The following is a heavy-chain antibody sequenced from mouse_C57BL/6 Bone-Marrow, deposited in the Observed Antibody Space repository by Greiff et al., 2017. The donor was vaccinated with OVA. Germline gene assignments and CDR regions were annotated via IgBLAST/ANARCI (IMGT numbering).Heavy chain of an antibody. CDR1: GYTFTSYW. J-gene: IGHJ3*01. Sequence: QVQLQQPGAELVMPGASVKLSCKASGYTFTSYWMHWVKQRPGQGLEWIGEIDPSDSYTNYNQKFKGKSTLTVDKSSSTAYMQLSSLTSEDSAVDYCGGRGANYYSSNCFAYWGQGTLVTVSA. V-gene: IGHV1-69*01. D-gene: IGHD1-1*01. CDR3: GGRGANYYSSNCFAY. CDR2: IDPSDSYT.